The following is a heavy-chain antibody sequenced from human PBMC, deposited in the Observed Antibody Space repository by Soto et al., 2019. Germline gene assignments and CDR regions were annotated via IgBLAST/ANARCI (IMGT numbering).Heavy chain of an antibody. J-gene: IGHJ4*02. Sequence: EVQLVESGGGLVKPGGSLRLSCAASGVTFSTYSMNWVRQAPGKGLEWVSSISSSSSYIYYADSVKGRFTISRDNAKNSLYLQMNGLRAEDTAVYYCARVYSSSSPFYYWGQGTLVTVSS. CDR2: ISSSSSYI. V-gene: IGHV3-21*01. CDR3: ARVYSSSSPFYY. CDR1: GVTFSTYS. D-gene: IGHD6-6*01.